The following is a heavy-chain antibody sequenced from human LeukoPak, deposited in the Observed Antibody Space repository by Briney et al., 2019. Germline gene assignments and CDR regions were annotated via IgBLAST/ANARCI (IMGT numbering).Heavy chain of an antibody. J-gene: IGHJ4*02. CDR3: ARGTYGDYGGDSDY. CDR2: IYYSGST. Sequence: SQTLSLTCTVSGGSISSGGYYWSWIRQHPGKGLEWIGYIYYSGSTYYNPSLKSRVTISADTSKNQFSLKLSSVTAADTAVYYCARGTYGDYGGDSDYWGQGTLVTVSS. D-gene: IGHD4-17*01. V-gene: IGHV4-31*03. CDR1: GGSISSGGYY.